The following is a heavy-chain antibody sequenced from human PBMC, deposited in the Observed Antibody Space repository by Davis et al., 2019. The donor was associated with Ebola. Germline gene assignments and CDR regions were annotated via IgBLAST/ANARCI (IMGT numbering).Heavy chain of an antibody. CDR1: GGSISGYY. D-gene: IGHD3-22*01. J-gene: IGHJ4*02. CDR2: IYYSGSPNYNPSHSGNT. V-gene: IGHV4-59*01. CDR3: AREGYYYDSSGYHRGGFDF. Sequence: MPSETLSLTCTVSGGSISGYYWSWIRQPPGKGLEWVGYIYYSGSPNYNPSHSGNTNYNPSLKSRVTISVDTSKNQFSLKLSSVTAADTAMYYCAREGYYYDSSGYHRGGFDFWGQGTLVTVSS.